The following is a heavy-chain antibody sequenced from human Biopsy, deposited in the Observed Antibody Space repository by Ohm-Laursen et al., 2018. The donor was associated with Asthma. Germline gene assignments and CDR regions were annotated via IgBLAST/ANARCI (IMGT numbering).Heavy chain of an antibody. CDR3: ARAVDYSHYYGIDV. V-gene: IGHV1-18*01. Sequence: ASVKVSCKTSGYTFNSAGITWVRQAPGQGLEWMGWISVYNGNTKVAQKLQDRVTMITDTSTSTAYMELRSLRSDDTAVYFCARAVDYSHYYGIDVWGQGTTIAVS. J-gene: IGHJ6*02. CDR2: ISVYNGNT. D-gene: IGHD3-10*01. CDR1: GYTFNSAG.